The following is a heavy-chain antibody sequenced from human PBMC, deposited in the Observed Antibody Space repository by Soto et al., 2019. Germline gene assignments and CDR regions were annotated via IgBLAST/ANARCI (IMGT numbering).Heavy chain of an antibody. D-gene: IGHD3-22*01. V-gene: IGHV4-30-4*01. CDR3: ARSYDSSGYRPNNWCDP. CDR1: GGSISSGDYY. J-gene: IGHJ5*02. Sequence: QVQLQESGPGLVKPSQTLSLTCTVSGGSISSGDYYWSWIRQPPGQGLECIGYIYYSGSTYYNPSLKSRVTISVDTSKNQFSLKLSSVTAAATAVYYCARSYDSSGYRPNNWCDPWGKGTLVTVSS. CDR2: IYYSGST.